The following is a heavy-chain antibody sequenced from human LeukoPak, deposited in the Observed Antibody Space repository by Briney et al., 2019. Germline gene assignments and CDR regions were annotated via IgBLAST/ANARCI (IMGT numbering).Heavy chain of an antibody. Sequence: SVKVSCKASGGTFSSYAISWVRQAPGQGLEWMGGIIPIFGTANYAQKFQGRVTITTDESTSTAYMELNSLRSEDTAVYYCARGGPTVTAYYYYYMDVWGEGTTVTVSS. V-gene: IGHV1-69*05. CDR2: IIPIFGTA. J-gene: IGHJ6*03. D-gene: IGHD4-17*01. CDR1: GGTFSSYA. CDR3: ARGGPTVTAYYYYYMDV.